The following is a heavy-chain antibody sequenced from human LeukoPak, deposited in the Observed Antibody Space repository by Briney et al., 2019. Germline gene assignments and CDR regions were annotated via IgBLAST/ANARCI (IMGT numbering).Heavy chain of an antibody. Sequence: SLRLSCTASGFTFGDYGMSWVRQAHGGVLEWVGFTISKAYGGATEYAASVKGRFNISRDDSKSIAYLQVNSLKTEDTAVYYCTGSFGELSFFAHWGQGTVLTVPT. D-gene: IGHD3-10*01. V-gene: IGHV3-49*04. J-gene: IGHJ4*02. CDR1: GFTFGDYG. CDR2: TISKAYGGAT. CDR3: TGSFGELSFFAH.